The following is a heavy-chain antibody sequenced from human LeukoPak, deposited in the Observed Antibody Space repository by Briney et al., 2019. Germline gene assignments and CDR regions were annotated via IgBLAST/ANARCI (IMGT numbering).Heavy chain of an antibody. Sequence: SGGSLRLSCAASGFTVSSNYMSWVRQAPGKGLEWVSVIYSGGSTYYADSVKGRFTISRDNSKNTLYLQMNSLRAEDTAVYYCARAGVATRVLHYYYYMDVWGKGTTVTVSS. V-gene: IGHV3-53*01. CDR3: ARAGVATRVLHYYYYMDV. CDR2: IYSGGST. D-gene: IGHD4-23*01. J-gene: IGHJ6*03. CDR1: GFTVSSNY.